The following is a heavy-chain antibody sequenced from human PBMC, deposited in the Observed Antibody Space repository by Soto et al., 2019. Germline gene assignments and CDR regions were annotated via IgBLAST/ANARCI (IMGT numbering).Heavy chain of an antibody. V-gene: IGHV3-30*18. CDR3: AKVLYSSGWSNLDY. D-gene: IGHD6-19*01. Sequence: QVQLVESGGGVVQPGRSLRLSCAASGFTFSSYGMHWVRQAPGKGLEWVAVISYDGSNKYYADSVKGRFTISRDNSKNTLYLQMNSLRAEDTAVYYCAKVLYSSGWSNLDYWCQGTLVTVSA. CDR2: ISYDGSNK. CDR1: GFTFSSYG. J-gene: IGHJ4*02.